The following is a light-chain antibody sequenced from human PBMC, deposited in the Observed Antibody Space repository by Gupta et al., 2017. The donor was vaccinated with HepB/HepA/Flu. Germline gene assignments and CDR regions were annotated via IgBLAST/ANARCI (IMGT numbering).Light chain of an antibody. Sequence: QSVLTQSPSASGTPGQRVTISCSGSTSNIGTSFVYWYQQFSGTAPKLLIYRNSERPSGVPGRFSGSKSGTSASLAISGLRSEDEADYYCAAWDVTLSGVVFGGGTKLTVL. J-gene: IGLJ2*01. CDR1: TSNIGTSF. CDR3: AAWDVTLSGVV. CDR2: RNS. V-gene: IGLV1-47*01.